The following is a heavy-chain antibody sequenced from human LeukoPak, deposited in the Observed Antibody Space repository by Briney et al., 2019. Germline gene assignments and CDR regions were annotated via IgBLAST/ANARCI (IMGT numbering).Heavy chain of an antibody. CDR2: IYRGDSDT. Sequence: KAGEALQISGEGSGYIFTSYWSGWGRQLRGKGEEGRGIIYRGDSDTRDSPSWQGQVTIAADKYMSTATLEWSNIEASDTAMYYCARPTLPMKQDAFDIWGQGTLVTVSS. CDR3: ARPTLPMKQDAFDI. J-gene: IGHJ3*02. V-gene: IGHV5-51*01. D-gene: IGHD1-26*01. CDR1: GYIFTSYW.